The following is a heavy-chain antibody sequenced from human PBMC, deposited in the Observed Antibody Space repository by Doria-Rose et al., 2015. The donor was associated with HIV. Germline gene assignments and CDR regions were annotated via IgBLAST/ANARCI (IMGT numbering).Heavy chain of an antibody. CDR3: ARFRPSRGIYYSLDV. J-gene: IGHJ6*03. CDR2: IYSSGST. V-gene: IGHV4-4*09. CDR1: GGSISSYY. Sequence: QVQLQESGPGLVKPAETLSLTCTVSGGSISSYYWNWIRQPPGKGLEWIGYIYSSGSTHYNSSLKSRVTISKDPSKTQFPLRLGSVPAADTAVYYCARFRPSRGIYYSLDVWGKGTTVTVSS. D-gene: IGHD3-10*01.